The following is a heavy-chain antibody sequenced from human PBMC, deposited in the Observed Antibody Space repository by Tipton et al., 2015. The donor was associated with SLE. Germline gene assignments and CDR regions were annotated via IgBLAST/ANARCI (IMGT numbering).Heavy chain of an antibody. D-gene: IGHD3-10*01. CDR3: ARGRIVMIRGSTSDAFDV. J-gene: IGHJ3*01. CDR2: ISYSGNT. Sequence: TLSLTCTVSGGSISSHYWSWIRQPPGKGLEWIGYISYSGNTNYNASLKSRVTISVDTSKNQFSLKLTSVTAADTAVFYCARGRIVMIRGSTSDAFDVWGQGTMVTVSS. CDR1: GGSISSHY. V-gene: IGHV4-59*11.